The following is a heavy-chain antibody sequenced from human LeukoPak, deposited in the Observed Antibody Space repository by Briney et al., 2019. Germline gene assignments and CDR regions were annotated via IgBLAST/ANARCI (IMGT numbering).Heavy chain of an antibody. CDR3: AKHYYGSGSYYDAFDI. CDR1: GFTFSSYA. J-gene: IGHJ3*02. D-gene: IGHD3-10*01. V-gene: IGHV3-23*01. Sequence: PGGSLRLSCAASGFTFSSYAMSWVRQAPGKGLEWVSAINGSGGGTYYADSVKGRFTISRDNSKNTLYLQMNSLRAEDTAVYYCAKHYYGSGSYYDAFDIWGQGTMVTVSS. CDR2: INGSGGGT.